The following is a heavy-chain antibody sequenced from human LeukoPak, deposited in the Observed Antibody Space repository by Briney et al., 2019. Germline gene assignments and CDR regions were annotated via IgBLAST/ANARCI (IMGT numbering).Heavy chain of an antibody. Sequence: GGSLRLSCAASGFTVSSNYMSRVRQAPGKGLEWVSVIYSGGSTYYADSVKGRFTISRDNSKNTLYLQMNSLRAEDAAVYYCARNLDYYYMDVWGKGTTVTVSS. V-gene: IGHV3-66*02. CDR2: IYSGGST. CDR3: ARNLDYYYMDV. J-gene: IGHJ6*03. CDR1: GFTVSSNY.